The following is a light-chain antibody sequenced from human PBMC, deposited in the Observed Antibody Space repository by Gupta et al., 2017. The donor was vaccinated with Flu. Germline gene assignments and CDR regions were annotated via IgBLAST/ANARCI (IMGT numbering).Light chain of an antibody. CDR2: EVT. V-gene: IGLV2-23*02. Sequence: SITISCTGTSSDVGSYNLVSWYQQHPGKAPKLIISEVTTLPSGVSHRFSASKSGNTASLTISGLQAEDEADYFCCSYAGSSSVVFGRGTKVTVL. CDR1: SSDVGSYNL. J-gene: IGLJ2*01. CDR3: CSYAGSSSVV.